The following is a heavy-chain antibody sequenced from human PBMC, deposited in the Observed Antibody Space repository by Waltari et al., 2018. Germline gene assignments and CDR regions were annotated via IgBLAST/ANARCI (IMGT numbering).Heavy chain of an antibody. CDR2: INPKSGGT. CDR1: GYTFIGYY. V-gene: IGHV1-2*04. CDR3: ARDSGSSSYSLGY. D-gene: IGHD6-13*01. Sequence: QVQLVQSGAEVKKPGASVKVSCKASGYTFIGYYMHWVRQAPGQGLEWMGWINPKSGGTKYAHKFQGWVTMTRDTSISTVYMEVSRLRSDDSAVYFCARDSGSSSYSLGYWGQGTLVTVSS. J-gene: IGHJ4*02.